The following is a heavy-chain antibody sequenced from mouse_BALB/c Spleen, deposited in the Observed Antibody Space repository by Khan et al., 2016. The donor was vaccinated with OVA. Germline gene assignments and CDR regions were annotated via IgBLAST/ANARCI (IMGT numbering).Heavy chain of an antibody. CDR3: ASSTYRYAFFY. CDR2: MIYSGHT. Sequence: EVQLVEPGPSVVKPSQTLSLTCSVTGDCITSGYWNWIRKFPGNKIEYMGYMIYSGHTYYNPSLKSRISITRHTCKNQYYLQLNSVTPEDTATYYCASSTYRYAFFYWGHCTLFSISA. CDR1: GDCITSGY. D-gene: IGHD2-14*01. J-gene: IGHJ3*01. V-gene: IGHV3-8*02.